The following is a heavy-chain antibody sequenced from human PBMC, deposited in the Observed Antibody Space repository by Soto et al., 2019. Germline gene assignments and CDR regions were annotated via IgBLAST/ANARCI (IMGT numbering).Heavy chain of an antibody. CDR2: INHLETT. J-gene: IGHJ4*02. V-gene: IGHV4-30-2*01. D-gene: IGHD1-26*01. Sequence: QLQLHESGSGLVKPSQTLSLTCTVSGASISYGNYAWSWIRQTPGKGLEWIGYINHLETTFYNPSFESRLTLSIDRAKNQSSLNLNSMSAADRAVYFCARGGGSASFAYWGQGILVTVSS. CDR1: GASISYGNYA. CDR3: ARGGGSASFAY.